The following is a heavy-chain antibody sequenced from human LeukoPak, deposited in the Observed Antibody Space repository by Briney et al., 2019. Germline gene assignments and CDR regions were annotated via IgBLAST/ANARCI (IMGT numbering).Heavy chain of an antibody. CDR2: INHSGST. V-gene: IGHV4-34*01. CDR3: ARGGSGRAIDY. CDR1: GGSFSGYY. Sequence: SETLSLTCAVYGGSFSGYYWSWIRQPPGKGLEWIGEINHSGSTNYNPSLKSRVTISVDTSKNQFSLKLSSVTAAGTAVYYCARGGSGRAIDYWGQGTLVTVSS. D-gene: IGHD3-10*01. J-gene: IGHJ4*02.